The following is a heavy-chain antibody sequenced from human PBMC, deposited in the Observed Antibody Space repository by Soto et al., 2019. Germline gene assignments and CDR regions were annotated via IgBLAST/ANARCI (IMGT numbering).Heavy chain of an antibody. J-gene: IGHJ4*02. CDR1: CGSINSYH. CDR3: STTVYSGGWSRDN. Sequence: XXTLSLTCTVSCGSINSYHWSWIRQTPGMGLEWVGSIXFGGNXYYNTYIKSRXXISADLSXXQFYMELDSVTAAETAVYYCSTTVYSGGWSRDNWGQGTLVTVSS. V-gene: IGHV4-59*05. CDR2: IXFGGNX. D-gene: IGHD6-19*01.